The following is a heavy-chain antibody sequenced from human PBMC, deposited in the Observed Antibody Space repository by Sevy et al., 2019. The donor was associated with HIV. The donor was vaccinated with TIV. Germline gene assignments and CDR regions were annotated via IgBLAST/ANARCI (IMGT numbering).Heavy chain of an antibody. CDR3: ARGARGTLPAYYYYGMDV. CDR1: LYSFSNYW. V-gene: IGHV5-51*01. J-gene: IGHJ6*02. CDR2: IYPSDSDT. D-gene: IGHD1-1*01. Sequence: GESLKISCKGSLYSFSNYWIGWVRQMSGKGLEWMGIIYPSDSDTRYSPSFQGQVTISADKSINTAYLQWSSLKASDTAMYYCARGARGTLPAYYYYGMDVWGQGTMVTVSS.